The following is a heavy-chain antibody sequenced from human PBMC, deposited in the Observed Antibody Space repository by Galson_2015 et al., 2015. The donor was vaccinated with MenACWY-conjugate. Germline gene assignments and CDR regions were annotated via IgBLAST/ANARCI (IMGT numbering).Heavy chain of an antibody. Sequence: LRLSCAASGFTFSRYAMTWVRQAPGKGLEWVSAISGSGASTFYADSVKGRFTISRDSSKNTLYLQMNSLRAEDTAVYYCAKRTISVGNYGMDVWGQGTTVTV. CDR1: GFTFSRYA. D-gene: IGHD1-26*01. CDR2: ISGSGAST. CDR3: AKRTISVGNYGMDV. J-gene: IGHJ6*02. V-gene: IGHV3-23*01.